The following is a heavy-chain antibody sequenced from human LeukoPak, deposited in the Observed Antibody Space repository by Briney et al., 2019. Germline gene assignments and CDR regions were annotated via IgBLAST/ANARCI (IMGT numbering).Heavy chain of an antibody. CDR2: ISSNGGST. CDR3: VKDGYSGYDPIPFDY. V-gene: IGHV3-64D*06. CDR1: GFTFSSYA. D-gene: IGHD5-12*01. J-gene: IGHJ4*02. Sequence: GGSLRLSCSASGFTFSSYAMHWVRQAPGKGLEYVSAISSNGGSTYYADSVKGRFTISRDNSKNTLYLQMSSLRAEDTAVYYCVKDGYSGYDPIPFDYRGQGTLVTVSS.